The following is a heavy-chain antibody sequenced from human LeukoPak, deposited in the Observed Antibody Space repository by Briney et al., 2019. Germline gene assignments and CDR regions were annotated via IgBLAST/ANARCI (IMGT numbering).Heavy chain of an antibody. V-gene: IGHV1-18*01. CDR1: GYTLSDYG. CDR3: ARDCSNGVCFPRDY. Sequence: ASVKVSCKASGYTLSDYGISWVRQAPGQGLDWVEWITTYNGNRKYAEKFQGRVTMTTDTSTSTYYMEMRSLRSDDTAIYYCARDCSNGVCFPRDYWGQGTQITVST. D-gene: IGHD2-8*01. J-gene: IGHJ4*02. CDR2: ITTYNGNR.